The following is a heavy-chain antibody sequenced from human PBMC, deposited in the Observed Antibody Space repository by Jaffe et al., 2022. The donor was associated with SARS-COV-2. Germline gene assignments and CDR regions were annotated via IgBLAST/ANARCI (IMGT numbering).Heavy chain of an antibody. J-gene: IGHJ5*02. CDR3: ARDEGRYFDWTGGWFDP. Sequence: QVQLQESGPGLVKPSETLSLTCTVSGGSVSSGSYYWSWIRQPPGKGLEWIGYIYYSGSTNYNPSLKSRVTISVDTSKNQFSLKLSSVTAADTAVYYCARDEGRYFDWTGGWFDPWGQGTLVTVSS. D-gene: IGHD3-9*01. CDR1: GGSVSSGSYY. V-gene: IGHV4-61*01. CDR2: IYYSGST.